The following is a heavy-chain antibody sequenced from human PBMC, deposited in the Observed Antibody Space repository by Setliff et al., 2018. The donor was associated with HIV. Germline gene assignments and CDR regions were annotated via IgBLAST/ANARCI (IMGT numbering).Heavy chain of an antibody. D-gene: IGHD3-10*01. CDR1: GGTFSSFV. CDR2: IIPMYDTR. J-gene: IGHJ5*01. V-gene: IGHV1-69*13. CDR3: ARSRTDDGSGRYYNNDWFDS. Sequence: SVKVSCKTSGGTFSSFVITWVRQAPGQGLEWMGGIIPMYDTRNYAQKFQGRVTITADESTSTAYMELSSLRSEDTAVYYCARSRTDDGSGRYYNNDWFDSWGQGTLVTAPQ.